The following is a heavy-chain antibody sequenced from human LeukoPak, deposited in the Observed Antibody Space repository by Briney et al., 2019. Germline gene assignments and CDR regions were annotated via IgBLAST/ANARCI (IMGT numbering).Heavy chain of an antibody. D-gene: IGHD3-3*01. V-gene: IGHV6-1*01. CDR2: TYYRSKWYH. Sequence: SQTLSLTCVISGDSVSSNSAAWTWFRQSPSRGLEWLGRTYYRSKWYHEYAVSVKSRITINPDTSKNQFSLQLNSVTPEDTAVYYCARERSGFDYWGQGTLVTVSS. CDR3: ARERSGFDY. CDR1: GDSVSSNSAA. J-gene: IGHJ4*02.